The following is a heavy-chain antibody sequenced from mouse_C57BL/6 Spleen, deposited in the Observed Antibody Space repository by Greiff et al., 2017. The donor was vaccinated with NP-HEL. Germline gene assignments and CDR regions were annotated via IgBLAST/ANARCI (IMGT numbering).Heavy chain of an antibody. CDR2: IDPNSGGT. CDR1: GYTFTSYW. CDR3: ARSLYYGSSHFDY. Sequence: QVQLQQPGAELVKPGASVKLSCKTSGYTFTSYWMHWVKQRPGRGLEWIGRIDPNSGGTKYNEKFKSKATLTVDKPSSTADMQLSSLTSEDSAVYYCARSLYYGSSHFDYWGQGTTLTVSS. D-gene: IGHD1-1*01. V-gene: IGHV1-72*01. J-gene: IGHJ2*01.